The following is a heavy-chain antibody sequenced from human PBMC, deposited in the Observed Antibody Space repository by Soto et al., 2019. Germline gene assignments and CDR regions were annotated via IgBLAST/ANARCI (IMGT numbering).Heavy chain of an antibody. D-gene: IGHD1-26*01. CDR1: GFTFSSYA. CDR2: ISGSGGST. V-gene: IGHV3-23*01. CDR3: AKGNGELLWYFDY. Sequence: EVQLLESGGGLVQPGGSLRLSCAASGFTFSSYAMSWVRQAPGKGLEWVSAISGSGGSTYYADSVKGRFTISRDNSKTTLYLQMNSLRAEDTAVYYCAKGNGELLWYFDYWGQGTLVTVSS. J-gene: IGHJ4*02.